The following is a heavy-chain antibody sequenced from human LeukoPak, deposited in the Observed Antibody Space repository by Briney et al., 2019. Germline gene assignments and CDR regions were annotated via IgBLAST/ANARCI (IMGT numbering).Heavy chain of an antibody. Sequence: ASVKVSCETFGYTFSGYYMQWVRQAPGQGLEWMGWINPHTCGTKYGHKFQGRVTMTRDRSISTAYMEVSSLTPDDTAVYYCARVASYGDLPDALEIWGQGTLVIVSS. CDR1: GYTFSGYY. CDR3: ARVASYGDLPDALEI. J-gene: IGHJ3*02. D-gene: IGHD4-17*01. V-gene: IGHV1-2*02. CDR2: INPHTCGT.